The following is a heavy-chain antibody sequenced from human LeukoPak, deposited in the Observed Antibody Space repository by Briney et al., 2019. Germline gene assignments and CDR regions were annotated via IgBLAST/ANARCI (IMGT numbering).Heavy chain of an antibody. Sequence: ASVRVSCKASGYTFTGYYMHWVRQAPGQGLEWMGWINPNSGGTNYAQKFQGRVTMTRDTSISTAYMELSRLRSDDTAVYYCARSAAGTLANDYWGQGTLVTVSS. J-gene: IGHJ4*02. V-gene: IGHV1-2*02. CDR2: INPNSGGT. D-gene: IGHD6-13*01. CDR3: ARSAAGTLANDY. CDR1: GYTFTGYY.